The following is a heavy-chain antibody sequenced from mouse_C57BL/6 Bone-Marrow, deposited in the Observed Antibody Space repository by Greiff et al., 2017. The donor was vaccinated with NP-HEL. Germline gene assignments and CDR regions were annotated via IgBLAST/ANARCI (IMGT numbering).Heavy chain of an antibody. CDR1: GFTFSAYY. CDR2: ISNGGGST. J-gene: IGHJ1*03. V-gene: IGHV5-12*01. Sequence: EVQRVESGGGLVQPGGSLKLSCAASGFTFSAYYMYWVRQTPEKRLEWVAYISNGGGSTYYPDTVKGRFTLSRDNAKNTLYLQMSRLKSEDTAMYYCARLTITTVVANWYFDVWGTGTTVTVSS. D-gene: IGHD1-1*01. CDR3: ARLTITTVVANWYFDV.